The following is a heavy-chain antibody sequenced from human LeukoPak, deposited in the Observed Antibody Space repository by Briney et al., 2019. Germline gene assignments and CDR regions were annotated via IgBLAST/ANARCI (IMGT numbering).Heavy chain of an antibody. D-gene: IGHD3-10*01. V-gene: IGHV4-59*12. CDR1: GGSISSYY. J-gene: IGHJ4*02. CDR3: ARDRRYYYGSGGFDY. CDR2: IYYSGST. Sequence: PSETLSLTCTVSGGSISSYYWSWIRQPPGKGLEWIGYIYYSGSTNYNPSLKSRVTISVDTSKNQFSLKLSSVTAADTAVYYCARDRRYYYGSGGFDYWGQGTLVTVSS.